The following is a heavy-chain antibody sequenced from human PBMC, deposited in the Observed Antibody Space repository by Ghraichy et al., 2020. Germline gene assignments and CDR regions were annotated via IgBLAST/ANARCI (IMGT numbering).Heavy chain of an antibody. J-gene: IGHJ5*02. V-gene: IGHV4-34*01. D-gene: IGHD6-13*01. Sequence: SQTLSLTCAVYGGSFSGYYWSWIRQPPGKGLEWIGEINHSGSTNYNPSLKSRVTISVDTSKNQFSLKLNSVTAADACVYYCARSNHGIAPAGILGFDPWGQGNLVIVSS. CDR1: GGSFSGYY. CDR2: INHSGST. CDR3: ARSNHGIAPAGILGFDP.